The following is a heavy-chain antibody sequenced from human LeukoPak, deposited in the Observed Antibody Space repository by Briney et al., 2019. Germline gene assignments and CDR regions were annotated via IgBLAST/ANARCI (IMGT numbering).Heavy chain of an antibody. CDR1: GFTFETYA. CDR3: AKDKGNYKGFDY. J-gene: IGHJ4*02. Sequence: GGSLRLSCAASGFTFETYAMHWVRQVPGKGLEWISLITWDGGDTDYADSVKGRFTISRDNSKNSLYLQMNSLRAEDTSFYYCAKDKGNYKGFDYWGQGTLVTVSS. D-gene: IGHD1-7*01. V-gene: IGHV3-43D*03. CDR2: ITWDGGDT.